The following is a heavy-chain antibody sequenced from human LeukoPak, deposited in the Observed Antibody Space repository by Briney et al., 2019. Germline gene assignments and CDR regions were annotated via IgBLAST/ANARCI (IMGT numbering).Heavy chain of an antibody. V-gene: IGHV4-39*01. CDR2: IYYSGST. CDR3: ARRPHSVPYYFDY. J-gene: IGHJ4*02. D-gene: IGHD2-2*01. CDR1: GGSISSSDYY. Sequence: PSETLSLTCTVSGGSISSSDYYWGWIRQPPGRGLEWIGSIYYSGSTYYSPSLKSRVTISVDTSKNQFSLKLSSVTAADTAVYYCARRPHSVPYYFDYWGQGTLVTVSS.